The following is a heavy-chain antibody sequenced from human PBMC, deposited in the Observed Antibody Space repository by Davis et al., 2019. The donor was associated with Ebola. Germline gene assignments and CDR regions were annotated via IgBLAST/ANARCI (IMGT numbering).Heavy chain of an antibody. J-gene: IGHJ3*02. CDR1: GGSISSGGYY. CDR3: ARYISGYDALDI. V-gene: IGHV4-31*03. CDR2: IYYSGST. D-gene: IGHD5-12*01. Sequence: SETLCLTCTVSGGSISSGGYYWSWIRQHPGKGLEWIGYIYYSGSTYYNPSLKSRVTISVDTSKNQFSLKLSSVSAADTAVYYCARYISGYDALDIWGQGTMVTVSS.